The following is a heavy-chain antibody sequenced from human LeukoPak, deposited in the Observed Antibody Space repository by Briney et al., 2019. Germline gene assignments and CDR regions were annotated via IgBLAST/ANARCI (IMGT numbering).Heavy chain of an antibody. D-gene: IGHD6-19*01. CDR1: GGSISSGGYY. CDR3: ARWASHSSGWYIDY. V-gene: IGHV4-31*03. J-gene: IGHJ4*02. CDR2: IYYSGST. Sequence: SQTLSLTCTFTGGSISSGGYYWSCVRQHPGKGLKWIGYIYYSGSTYYNPSLKSRVTISVDTSNNQFSLKLSSVTAADTAVYYCARWASHSSGWYIDYWGQGTLATVSS.